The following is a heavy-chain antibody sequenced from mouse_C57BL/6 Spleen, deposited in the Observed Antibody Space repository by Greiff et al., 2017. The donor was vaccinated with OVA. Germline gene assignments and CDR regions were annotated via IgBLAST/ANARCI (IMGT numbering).Heavy chain of an antibody. V-gene: IGHV1-52*01. CDR1: GYTFTSYW. J-gene: IGHJ1*03. CDR2: IDPYDSGT. D-gene: IGHD2-5*01. Sequence: QVQLQQPGAELVRPGASVKLSCKASGYTFTSYWMHWVKQRPGQGLEWMGKIDPYDSGTNYNQKFKDKATWTVDKSSSTAYMKLSSLTSEDSAVSYCARRSNSNEYRDDWGTGTMVTVSA. CDR3: ARRSNSNEYRDD.